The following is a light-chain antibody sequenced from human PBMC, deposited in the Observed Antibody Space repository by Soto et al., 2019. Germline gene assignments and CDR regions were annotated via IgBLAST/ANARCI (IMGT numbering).Light chain of an antibody. V-gene: IGKV3-20*01. J-gene: IGKJ5*01. CDR2: GAS. Sequence: EIVLTQSPGTLSLSPGERATLSCRASQSVSTSYLAWYQHKPGQAPRLLIYGASSRATGIPDRFSGSGSGKDFTLSINRLEPEDSAVYYCQQFSSSPLTFGQGTRLEIK. CDR3: QQFSSSPLT. CDR1: QSVSTSY.